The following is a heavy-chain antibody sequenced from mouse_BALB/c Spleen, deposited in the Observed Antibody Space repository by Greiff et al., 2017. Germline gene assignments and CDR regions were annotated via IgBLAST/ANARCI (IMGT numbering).Heavy chain of an antibody. V-gene: IGHV7-3*02. Sequence: EVQGVESGGGLVQPGGSLRLSCATSGFTFTDYYMSWVRQPPGKALEWLGFIRNKANGYTTEYSASVKGRFTISRYNSQSILYLQMNTLRAEDSATYYCAREEGAMDYWGQGTSVTVSS. CDR1: GFTFTDYY. CDR3: AREEGAMDY. J-gene: IGHJ4*01. CDR2: IRNKANGYTT. D-gene: IGHD3-3*01.